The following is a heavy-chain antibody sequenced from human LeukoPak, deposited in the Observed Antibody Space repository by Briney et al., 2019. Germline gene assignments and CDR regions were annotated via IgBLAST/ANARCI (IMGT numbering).Heavy chain of an antibody. Sequence: GGSLRLSCAASGFTFSDYYMSWICQAPGKGLEWVSYISSSGSTIYYADSVKGRFTISRDNAKNSLYLQMNSLRAEDTAVYYCARRGLSSSYPFDYWGQGTLVTVSS. CDR2: ISSSGSTI. J-gene: IGHJ4*02. D-gene: IGHD6-6*01. CDR3: ARRGLSSSYPFDY. CDR1: GFTFSDYY. V-gene: IGHV3-11*04.